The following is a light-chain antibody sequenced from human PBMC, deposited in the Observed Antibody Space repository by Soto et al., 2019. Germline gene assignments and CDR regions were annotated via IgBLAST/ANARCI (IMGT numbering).Light chain of an antibody. Sequence: ITLTQSPATLSLSPGERATLSCRASQSVNNYLAWYQQRPGQAPRLLIYDASNRATGIPARFSGSGSGTDFTLTISSLEPEDFAVYYCQHRNNRPFSFGPGTKVDIK. V-gene: IGKV3-11*01. CDR3: QHRNNRPFS. CDR1: QSVNNY. J-gene: IGKJ3*01. CDR2: DAS.